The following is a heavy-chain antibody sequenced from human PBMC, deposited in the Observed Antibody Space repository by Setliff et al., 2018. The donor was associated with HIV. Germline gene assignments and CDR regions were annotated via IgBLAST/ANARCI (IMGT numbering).Heavy chain of an antibody. CDR1: GFTLSTYA. CDR3: AKVIASSGYYGYYFDY. CDR2: ISGNGGST. V-gene: IGHV3-23*01. Sequence: PGGSLRLSCAASGFTLSTYAMIWVRQAPGKGLEWVSGISGNGGSTYYADSVKGRFTISKDISNKTLYLHMNTLRAEDTAVYYCAKVIASSGYYGYYFDYWGQGSLVTSPQ. J-gene: IGHJ4*02. D-gene: IGHD3-22*01.